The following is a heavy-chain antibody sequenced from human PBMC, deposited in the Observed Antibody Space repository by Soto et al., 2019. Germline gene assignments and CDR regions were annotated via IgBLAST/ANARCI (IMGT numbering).Heavy chain of an antibody. D-gene: IGHD3-16*01. CDR3: ASRYGGNFDY. CDR2: IYYSGST. J-gene: IGHJ4*02. Sequence: QVQLQESGPGLVKPSETLSLTCTVSGGSISSYYWSWIRQLPGKGLEWIGYIYYSGSTNYNPSLKSRVTISVDTSKNQFSLKLSSVTAADTAVYYCASRYGGNFDYWGQGTLVTVSS. CDR1: GGSISSYY. V-gene: IGHV4-59*01.